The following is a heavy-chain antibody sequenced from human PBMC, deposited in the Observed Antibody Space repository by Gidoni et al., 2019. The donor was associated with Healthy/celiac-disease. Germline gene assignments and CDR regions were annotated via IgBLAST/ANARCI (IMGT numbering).Heavy chain of an antibody. Sequence: EVQLVESGGGLVKTGGSLRLSCAASAFTFSSYSMNWVRQAPGKGLEWVSSISSSSSYIYYADSVKGRFTISRDNAKNSLYLQMTMLRAEDTAVYYCARERVIAAGSFDYWGQGTLVTVSS. J-gene: IGHJ4*02. CDR2: ISSSSSYI. D-gene: IGHD6-25*01. CDR3: ARERVIAAGSFDY. V-gene: IGHV3-21*01. CDR1: AFTFSSYS.